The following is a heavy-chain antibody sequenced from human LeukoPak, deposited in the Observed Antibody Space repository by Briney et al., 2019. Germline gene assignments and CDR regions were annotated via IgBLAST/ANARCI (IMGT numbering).Heavy chain of an antibody. CDR2: INHSGST. D-gene: IGHD6-13*01. CDR3: ARSAKQQDY. V-gene: IGHV4-34*01. CDR1: GGSFSGYY. Sequence: PSETLSLTCAVYGGSFSGYYWSWIRQPPGKGLEGIGEINHSGSTNYNPSLKSRVTISVDTSKNQFSLKLSSVTAADTAVYYCARSAKQQDYWGEGTLVTVSS. J-gene: IGHJ4*02.